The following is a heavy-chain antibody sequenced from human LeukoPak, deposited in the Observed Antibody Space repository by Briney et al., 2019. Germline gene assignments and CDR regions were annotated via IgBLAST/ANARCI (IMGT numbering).Heavy chain of an antibody. J-gene: IGHJ4*02. D-gene: IGHD3-16*02. V-gene: IGHV3-15*01. CDR3: TTDGYDYIWGTYRYPHY. CDR2: IKGKTDGATT. CDR1: GFTFTNAW. Sequence: GGSLRLSCAASGFTFTNAWMSWVRQAPGKGLEWVGRIKGKTDGATTDYAAPVNGRFTISRDDSENTLYLQMNSLRTEDTAIYYCTTDGYDYIWGTYRYPHYWGQGTLVTVSS.